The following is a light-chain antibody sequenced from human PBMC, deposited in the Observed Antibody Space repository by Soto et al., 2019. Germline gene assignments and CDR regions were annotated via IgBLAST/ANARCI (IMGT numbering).Light chain of an antibody. J-gene: IGKJ1*01. CDR2: AAS. Sequence: PLAQSPSSLSASVGDRGTITYRAGPGISSYLAGYHQKPGKPPQLLIHAASSLQSGVPSRFSGSASGTEFFLTTSSLQPEDVASYYCLQDHRYPWTFGQGTKVDIK. CDR3: LQDHRYPWT. V-gene: IGKV1-9*01. CDR1: PGISSY.